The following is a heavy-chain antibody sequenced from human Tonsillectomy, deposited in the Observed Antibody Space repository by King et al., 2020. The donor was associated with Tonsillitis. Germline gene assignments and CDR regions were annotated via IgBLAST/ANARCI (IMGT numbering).Heavy chain of an antibody. CDR1: GFTFSSYA. J-gene: IGHJ4*02. Sequence: VQLVESGGGLVQPGGSLRLSCAASGFTFSSYAMNWVRQAPGKGLEWVSGISGSGDSTYYADSVEGRFTISRDKSKNTLYLQMNSLRAEDTAVYYCAKARSRGAGFDYWGQGTLVTVSS. CDR2: ISGSGDST. CDR3: AKARSRGAGFDY. V-gene: IGHV3-23*04. D-gene: IGHD6-19*01.